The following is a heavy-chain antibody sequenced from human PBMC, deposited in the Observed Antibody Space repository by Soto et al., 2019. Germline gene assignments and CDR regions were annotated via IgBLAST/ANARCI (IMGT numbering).Heavy chain of an antibody. D-gene: IGHD6-19*01. CDR1: GGTFSSYA. CDR2: IIPIFGTA. Sequence: QVQLVQSGAEVKKPGSSVKVSCKASGGTFSSYAISWVRQAPGQGLEWMGGIIPIFGTANYAQKFQGRVTITADESTSTAYMELSSPRSEDTAVYYCARTGADSGWYDYYYGMDVWGQGTTVTVSS. V-gene: IGHV1-69*12. CDR3: ARTGADSGWYDYYYGMDV. J-gene: IGHJ6*02.